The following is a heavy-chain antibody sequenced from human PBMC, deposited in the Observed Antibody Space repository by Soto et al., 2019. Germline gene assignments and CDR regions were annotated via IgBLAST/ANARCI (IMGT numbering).Heavy chain of an antibody. CDR2: VFYKGNT. CDR3: ARSGDSFGFTDY. D-gene: IGHD5-18*01. V-gene: IGHV4-59*01. Sequence: PSETLSLTCTVSGASISGFYWSWIRKSAGKGLEWIGYVFYKGNTNYNPSLKSRVTISVDTSANQFSLRLSSVTAADTAVYYCARSGDSFGFTDYWGQGTLVTVSS. CDR1: GASISGFY. J-gene: IGHJ4*02.